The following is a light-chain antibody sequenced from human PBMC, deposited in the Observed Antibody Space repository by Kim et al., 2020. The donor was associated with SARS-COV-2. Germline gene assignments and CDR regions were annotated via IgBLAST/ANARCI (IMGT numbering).Light chain of an antibody. J-gene: IGLJ3*02. CDR1: SGSIASNY. V-gene: IGLV6-57*04. CDR2: EDN. Sequence: NFMLTQPHSVSESPGTTVTISCTRSSGSIASNYVQWYQQRPGSAPTTVIYEDNQRPSGVPDRFSGSIDSSSNSASLTISGLKTEDETDYYCQSYDSSHQVFGGGTQLTVL. CDR3: QSYDSSHQV.